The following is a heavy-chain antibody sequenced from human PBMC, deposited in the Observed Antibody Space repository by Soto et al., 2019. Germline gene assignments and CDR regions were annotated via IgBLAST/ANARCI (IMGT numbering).Heavy chain of an antibody. J-gene: IGHJ6*02. CDR2: ISSSGSTI. Sequence: GGSLRLSCAASGFTFSDYYMSWIRQAPGKGLEWVSYISSSGSTIYYADSVKGRFTISRDNAKNSLYLQMNSLRAEDTAVYYCARELRTTTYYYYYGMDVWGQGTTVTVSS. CDR1: GFTFSDYY. CDR3: ARELRTTTYYYYYGMDV. D-gene: IGHD2-2*01. V-gene: IGHV3-11*01.